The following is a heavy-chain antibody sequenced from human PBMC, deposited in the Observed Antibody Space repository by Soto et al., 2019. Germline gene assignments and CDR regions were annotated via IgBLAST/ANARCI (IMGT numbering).Heavy chain of an antibody. Sequence: EVQLLESGGGFVQPGGSLRLSCAASGFRFSDFAMTWVRQAPGRGLEWVSAITGTASSPYYADSVKGRFTISRDNSKNTLYLQINSLRAEDTAIYYCAKGAAGYVVSSLDPWGQGTLVTVSS. J-gene: IGHJ5*02. CDR2: ITGTASSP. CDR1: GFRFSDFA. D-gene: IGHD5-12*01. CDR3: AKGAAGYVVSSLDP. V-gene: IGHV3-23*01.